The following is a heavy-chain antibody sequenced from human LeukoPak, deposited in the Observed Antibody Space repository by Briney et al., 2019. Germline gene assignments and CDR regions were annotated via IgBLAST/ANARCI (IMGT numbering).Heavy chain of an antibody. J-gene: IGHJ4*02. Sequence: GGSLRLSCAASGFTFSSYTMNWVRQAPGKGLEWVSSISRSSSYIYYADSVKGRFTISRDNAKNSLYLQMNSLRAEDTAVYYCARGGGDTAMVGYWGQGPLVTVSS. D-gene: IGHD5-18*01. CDR3: ARGGGDTAMVGY. V-gene: IGHV3-21*01. CDR1: GFTFSSYT. CDR2: ISRSSSYI.